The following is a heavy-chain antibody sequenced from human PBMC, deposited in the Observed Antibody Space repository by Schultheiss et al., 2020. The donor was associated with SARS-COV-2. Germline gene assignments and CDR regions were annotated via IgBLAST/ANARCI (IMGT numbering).Heavy chain of an antibody. D-gene: IGHD6-13*01. CDR3: ARDGPAAAGDRLPYYYYYYGMDV. J-gene: IGHJ6*02. V-gene: IGHV3-21*01. CDR1: GFTFSSYS. Sequence: GGSLRLSCAASGFTFSSYSMNWVRQAPGKGLEWVSSISSSSSYIYYADSVKGRFTISRDNSKNTLYLLMNSLRAEDTAVYYCARDGPAAAGDRLPYYYYYYGMDVWGQGTTVTVSS. CDR2: ISSSSSYI.